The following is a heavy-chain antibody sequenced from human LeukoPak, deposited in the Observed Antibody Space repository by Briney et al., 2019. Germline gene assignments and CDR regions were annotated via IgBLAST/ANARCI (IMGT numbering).Heavy chain of an antibody. Sequence: ASVKVSCKVSGYTLTELSMHWVRQAPGKGLEWMGGFDPEDGETIYAQKFQGRVTMTEDTSTDTAYMELSSLRSEDTAVYYCATTAGYCSGGSCLPHNWFDPWGQGTLVTVSP. CDR1: GYTLTELS. D-gene: IGHD2-15*01. CDR2: FDPEDGET. V-gene: IGHV1-24*01. J-gene: IGHJ5*02. CDR3: ATTAGYCSGGSCLPHNWFDP.